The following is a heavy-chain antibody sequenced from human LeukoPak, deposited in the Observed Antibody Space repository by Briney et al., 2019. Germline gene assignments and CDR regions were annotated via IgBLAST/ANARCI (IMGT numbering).Heavy chain of an antibody. D-gene: IGHD1-1*01. Sequence: GGSLRLSCAASGFTFSSYSMNWVRQAPGNGLEWVSSISSSSSYIYYADSVKGRFTISRDNAKNSLYLQMNSLRAEDTAVYYCARMRVGTTGTTFDYWGQGTLVTVSS. V-gene: IGHV3-21*01. CDR3: ARMRVGTTGTTFDY. J-gene: IGHJ4*02. CDR1: GFTFSSYS. CDR2: ISSSSSYI.